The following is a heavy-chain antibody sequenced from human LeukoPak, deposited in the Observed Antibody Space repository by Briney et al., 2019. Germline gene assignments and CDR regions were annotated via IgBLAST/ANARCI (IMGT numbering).Heavy chain of an antibody. V-gene: IGHV3-30*03. CDR2: ISYDGSNK. Sequence: GRSLRLSCAASGFTFSSYGMHWVRQAPGKGLEWVAVISYDGSNKYYADSVKGRFTISRDNSKNTLYLQMNSLRAEDTAVYYCTVGAPDAFDIWGQGTMVTVSS. CDR3: TVGAPDAFDI. J-gene: IGHJ3*02. D-gene: IGHD1-26*01. CDR1: GFTFSSYG.